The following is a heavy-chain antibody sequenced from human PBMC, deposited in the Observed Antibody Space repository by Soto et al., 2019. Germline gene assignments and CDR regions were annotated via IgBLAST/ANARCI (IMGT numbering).Heavy chain of an antibody. J-gene: IGHJ4*02. Sequence: QVQLVQSGAEVKKPGPSVKVSCTASGCTFSSYAISWVRQAPGQGLEWMGGIIPIFGTANYAQKFQGRVTITADEATSTAYRELSSMRSEDTAVYYCARGGMPGPYSSSPTADWVQGTRVTVS. CDR1: GCTFSSYA. V-gene: IGHV1-69*01. CDR3: ARGGMPGPYSSSPTAD. D-gene: IGHD6-13*01. CDR2: IIPIFGTA.